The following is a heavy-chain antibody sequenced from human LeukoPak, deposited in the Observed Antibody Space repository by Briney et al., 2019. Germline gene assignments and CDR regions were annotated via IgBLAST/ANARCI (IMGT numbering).Heavy chain of an antibody. CDR3: ARGATVAGDFDY. CDR2: LYSGGDT. CDR1: RLTVSSNY. V-gene: IGHV3-66*01. J-gene: IGHJ4*02. Sequence: PGGSLRLSCAASRLTVSSNYMSWVRQAPGKGLEWGSVLYSGGDTYYADSVKGRFAISRDSAKSSLYLQMNNLRPYDTAVYYCARGATVAGDFDYWGQGTLVTVSS. D-gene: IGHD6-19*01.